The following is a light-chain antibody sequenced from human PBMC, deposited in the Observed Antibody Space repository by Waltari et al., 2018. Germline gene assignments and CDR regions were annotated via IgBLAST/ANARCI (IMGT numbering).Light chain of an antibody. V-gene: IGLV1-51*01. CDR2: DND. CDR1: SSTVRIYY. J-gene: IGLJ2*01. Sequence: QSVLTQPPSASAAPGQKVTISCSGSSSTVRIYYVSWYQQHPGTAPNLLIYDNDQRPSGIPDRFSGAKSGTSATLGITGLQTGDEADYYCGSWDTSLSGVVFGGGTKLTVL. CDR3: GSWDTSLSGVV.